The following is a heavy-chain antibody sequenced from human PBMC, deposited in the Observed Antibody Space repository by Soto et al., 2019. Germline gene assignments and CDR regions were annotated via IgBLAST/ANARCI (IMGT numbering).Heavy chain of an antibody. J-gene: IGHJ4*02. V-gene: IGHV3-66*01. CDR2: IYSGGST. CDR1: GFTFSGSA. Sequence: PGGSLRLSCAASGFTFSGSAMRWVRQAPGKGLEWVSVIYSGGSTYYADPVKGRFTISRDNSKNTLYLQMNSLRAEDTAVYYCANLVGATYFDHWGQGTLVTVSS. D-gene: IGHD1-26*01. CDR3: ANLVGATYFDH.